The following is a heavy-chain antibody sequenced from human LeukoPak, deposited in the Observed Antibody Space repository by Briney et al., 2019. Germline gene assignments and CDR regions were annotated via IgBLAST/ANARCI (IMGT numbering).Heavy chain of an antibody. J-gene: IGHJ5*02. CDR2: MNHSGST. Sequence: SETLSLTCAVDGGSFSGYYWSWVRQPPGKGLEWIGAMNHSGSTNYNPSLKSRVTISLDTSKNQFSLRLSSVTAADTAVYCCARRVAVAGTYYWFDPWGQGTLVTVSS. CDR3: ARRVAVAGTYYWFDP. D-gene: IGHD6-19*01. CDR1: GGSFSGYY. V-gene: IGHV4-34*01.